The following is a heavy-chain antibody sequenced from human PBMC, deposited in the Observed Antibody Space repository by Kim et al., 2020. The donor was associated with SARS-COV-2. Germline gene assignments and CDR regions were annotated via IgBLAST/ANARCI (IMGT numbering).Heavy chain of an antibody. D-gene: IGHD5-12*01. V-gene: IGHV4-34*01. Sequence: SETLSLTCAVYGGSFSGYYWSWIRQPPGKGLEWIGEINHSGSTNYNPSLKSRVTISVDTSKNQFSLKLSSVTAADTAVYYCARGGGGYNQILSYFDYWGQGTLVTVSS. CDR2: INHSGST. CDR1: GGSFSGYY. CDR3: ARGGGGYNQILSYFDY. J-gene: IGHJ4*02.